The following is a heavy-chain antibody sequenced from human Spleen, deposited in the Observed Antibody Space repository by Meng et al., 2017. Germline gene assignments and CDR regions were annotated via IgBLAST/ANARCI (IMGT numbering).Heavy chain of an antibody. D-gene: IGHD6-19*01. CDR3: VRSSSWVRTGFDP. V-gene: IGHV4-39*01. CDR2: IGHSGFT. CDR1: GGSISTSGYY. Sequence: QPQLQGSGPGLVRPSEALSRTCCVSGGSISTSGYYWGWIRQPPGEGLEWIGSIGHSGFTYYTPSLKSRVTVSIDTSRNQFSLWLTSVTGADTAVYYCVRSSSWVRTGFDPWGQGTLVTVSS. J-gene: IGHJ5*02.